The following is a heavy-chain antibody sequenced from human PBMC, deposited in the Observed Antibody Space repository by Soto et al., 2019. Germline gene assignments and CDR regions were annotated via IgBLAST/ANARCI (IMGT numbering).Heavy chain of an antibody. CDR1: GFTFSSYA. D-gene: IGHD3-3*01. CDR3: AKDHQALEWPLNWFDP. V-gene: IGHV3-23*01. Sequence: EVQLLESGGGLVQPGGSLRLSCAASGFTFSSYAMSWVRQAPGKGLEWVSGISGSGGSTYYAHSVKGRFTISRDNPKNTLYLQMNNLRAEDTAVYYCAKDHQALEWPLNWFDPWGQGTLVTVSS. J-gene: IGHJ5*02. CDR2: ISGSGGST.